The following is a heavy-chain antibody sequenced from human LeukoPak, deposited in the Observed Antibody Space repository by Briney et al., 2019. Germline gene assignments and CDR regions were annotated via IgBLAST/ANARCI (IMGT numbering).Heavy chain of an antibody. CDR1: GGTFSSYA. V-gene: IGHV1-69*05. D-gene: IGHD3-3*01. CDR2: IIPIFGTA. Sequence: ASVKVSCKASGGTFSSYAISWVRQAPGQGLEWMGGIIPIFGTANYAQKFQGRVTITTDESTSTAYMELSSLRSEDTAVYYCARGFSDYDFWSGYYGGLFDYWGQGTLVTVSS. CDR3: ARGFSDYDFWSGYYGGLFDY. J-gene: IGHJ4*02.